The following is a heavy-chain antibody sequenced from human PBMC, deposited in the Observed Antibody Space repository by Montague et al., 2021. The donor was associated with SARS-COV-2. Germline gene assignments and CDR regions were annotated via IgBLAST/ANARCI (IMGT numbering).Heavy chain of an antibody. Sequence: CAISGDSVSRNSATWNWVRQSPSRDLEWLGRTYYRSKWYNDYAVSVRGRVTINPDTSKNQFSLQLNSVTPEDTAIYYCTSGREGNYNVMDVWGQGTTVTVSS. CDR2: TYYRSKWYN. D-gene: IGHD1-1*01. V-gene: IGHV6-1*01. J-gene: IGHJ6*02. CDR3: TSGREGNYNVMDV. CDR1: GDSVSRNSAT.